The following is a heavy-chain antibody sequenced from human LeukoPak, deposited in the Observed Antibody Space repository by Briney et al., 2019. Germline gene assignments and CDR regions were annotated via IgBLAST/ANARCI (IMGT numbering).Heavy chain of an antibody. CDR1: GGSIRTYY. CDR3: ATSLYYYTSGAGIDY. D-gene: IGHD3-10*01. V-gene: IGHV4-4*07. CDR2: ISASGGT. J-gene: IGHJ4*02. Sequence: SETLSLTCTVSGGSIRTYYWSWLRQPAGKGLEWIGRISASGGTNYNPSLKSRVTMSVDTSKNHFSLTLSSVTAADTAIYYCATSLYYYTSGAGIDYGSQGSLVSVSS.